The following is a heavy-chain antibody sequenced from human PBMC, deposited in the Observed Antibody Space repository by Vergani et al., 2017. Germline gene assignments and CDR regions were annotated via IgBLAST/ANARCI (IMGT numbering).Heavy chain of an antibody. J-gene: IGHJ4*02. V-gene: IGHV4-39*01. CDR3: ASQDSSGWYFDY. CDR1: GGSISSSSYY. Sequence: QLQLQESGPGLVKPSETLSLTCTVSGGSISSSSYYWGWIRQPPGKGLEWIGSIYYSGSTYYNPSLKSRVTISVDTSKYQFSLKLSSVTAADTAVYYCASQDSSGWYFDYWGQGTLVTVSS. CDR2: IYYSGST. D-gene: IGHD6-19*01.